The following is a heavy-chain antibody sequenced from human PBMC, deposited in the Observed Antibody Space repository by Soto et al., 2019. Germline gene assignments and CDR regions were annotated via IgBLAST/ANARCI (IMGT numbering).Heavy chain of an antibody. Sequence: GGSLRLSCAASGFTFSSYAMNWVRQAPGKGLEWVSTISASGGTTYYANSVKGRITISRDNSKNTLYLQMNSLRAEDTALYYWAKARIQSSVTTRIDYWGQGTLVTVSS. CDR1: GFTFSSYA. V-gene: IGHV3-23*01. J-gene: IGHJ4*02. CDR2: ISASGGTT. CDR3: AKARIQSSVTTRIDY. D-gene: IGHD4-17*01.